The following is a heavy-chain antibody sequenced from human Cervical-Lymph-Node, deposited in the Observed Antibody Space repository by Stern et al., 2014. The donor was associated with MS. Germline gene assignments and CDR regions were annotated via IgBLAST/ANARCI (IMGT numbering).Heavy chain of an antibody. V-gene: IGHV4-39*01. CDR1: GGSTSSTNYY. CDR3: ASLNGSGSYPDY. D-gene: IGHD3-10*01. J-gene: IGHJ4*02. Sequence: QLQLQESGPGLVKPSETLSLTCTVSGGSTSSTNYYWGWIRQPPGKGLEWIASISHSGSSYSIPSLKSRLPISIDTSKTQFPLKLISVTAADTAVYYCASLNGSGSYPDYWGQGTLVIVSS. CDR2: ISHSGSS.